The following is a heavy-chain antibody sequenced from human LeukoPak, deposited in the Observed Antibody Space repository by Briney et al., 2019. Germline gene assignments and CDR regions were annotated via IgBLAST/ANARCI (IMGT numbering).Heavy chain of an antibody. Sequence: PGGSLRLSCVASGFTVRNYGMGWVRQAPGKGLEWVSSIGTSGADTYYADSVRGRLTISRDNSRNTLYLQINSLRDEDTAMYYCAKLLVATGTGIWGQGTMVTVSS. V-gene: IGHV3-23*01. CDR1: GFTVRNYG. CDR3: AKLLVATGTGI. CDR2: IGTSGADT. J-gene: IGHJ3*01. D-gene: IGHD1-1*01.